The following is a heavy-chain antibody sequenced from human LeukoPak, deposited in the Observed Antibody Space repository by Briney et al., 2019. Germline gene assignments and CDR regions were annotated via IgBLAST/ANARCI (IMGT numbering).Heavy chain of an antibody. V-gene: IGHV3-30*18. CDR2: ISYDGSNK. CDR3: ANYPGACSSTSCA. CDR1: GFTFSSYS. D-gene: IGHD2-2*01. Sequence: GRSLRLSCAASGFTFSSYSMHWVRQAPGKGLEWVAVISYDGSNKYYADSVKGRFTISRDNSKNTLYLQMNSLRAEDTAVYYCANYPGACSSTSCAWGQGTLVTVSS. J-gene: IGHJ5*02.